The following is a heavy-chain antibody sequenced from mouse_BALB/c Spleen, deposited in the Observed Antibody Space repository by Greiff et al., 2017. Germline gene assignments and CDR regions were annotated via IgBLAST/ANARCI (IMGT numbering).Heavy chain of an antibody. CDR3: ALYQGAMDY. Sequence: DVKLQESGAELVKPGASVKLSCTASGFNIKDTYMHWVKQRPEQGLEWIGRIDPANGNTKYDPKFQGKATITADTSSNTAYLQLSSLTSEDTAVYYCALYQGAMDYWGQGTSVTVSS. V-gene: IGHV14-3*02. CDR1: GFNIKDTY. CDR2: IDPANGNT. J-gene: IGHJ4*01.